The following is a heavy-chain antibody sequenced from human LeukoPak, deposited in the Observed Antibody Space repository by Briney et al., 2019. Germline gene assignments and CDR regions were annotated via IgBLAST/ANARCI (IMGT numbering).Heavy chain of an antibody. Sequence: SVKVSCKASGGTFSSYAVSWVRLAPGQGLEWMGGIIPLFRASIYAQKFQGRVTITADESTSTAYMELSSLRSEDTAVYYCARSGASVLRFLEWLPGPEDYWGQGTLVTVSS. CDR2: IIPLFRAS. CDR1: GGTFSSYA. J-gene: IGHJ4*02. D-gene: IGHD3-3*01. V-gene: IGHV1-69*01. CDR3: ARSGASVLRFLEWLPGPEDY.